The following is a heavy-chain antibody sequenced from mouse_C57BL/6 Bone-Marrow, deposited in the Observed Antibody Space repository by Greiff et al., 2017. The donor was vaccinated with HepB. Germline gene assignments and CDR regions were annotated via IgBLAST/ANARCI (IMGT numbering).Heavy chain of an antibody. CDR2: IDPSDSET. J-gene: IGHJ2*01. CDR1: GYTFTSYW. V-gene: IGHV1-52*01. D-gene: IGHD2-3*01. CDR3: ARRGGLLLYYFDY. Sequence: VQLQQPGAELVRPGSSVKLSCKASGYTFTSYWMHWVKQRPIQGLEWIGNIDPSDSETHYNQKFKDKATLTVDKSSSTAYMQLSSLTSEYSAVYYCARRGGLLLYYFDYWGQGTTLTVSS.